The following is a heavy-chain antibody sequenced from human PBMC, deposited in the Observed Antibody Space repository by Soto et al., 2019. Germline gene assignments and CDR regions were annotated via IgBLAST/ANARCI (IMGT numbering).Heavy chain of an antibody. D-gene: IGHD3-10*01. V-gene: IGHV4-30-4*01. CDR2: IYYSGST. CDR1: GGSISSGDYY. CDR3: ARAQGSGFLVS. J-gene: IGHJ4*02. Sequence: QVQLQESGPGLVKPSQTLSLTCTVSGGSISSGDYYWSWIRQPPGKGLEWIGYIYYSGSTYYNPSLKSRVTXSLXTSKTQFSLKLSSVTAADTAVYYCARAQGSGFLVSWGQGTLVTVSS.